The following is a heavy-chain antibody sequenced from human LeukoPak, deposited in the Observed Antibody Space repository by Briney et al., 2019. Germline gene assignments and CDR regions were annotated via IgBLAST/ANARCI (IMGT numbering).Heavy chain of an antibody. CDR3: ATCNGDCYFNF. Sequence: PGGSLRLSCAASGFTFSSYEMNWVHQAPGKGLEWVARVKSKAVGETTSYAAPVKGRFSISRDDSRDMVYLQMNSLEAEDTAVYYCATCNGDCYFNFWGQGTLVIVSS. D-gene: IGHD2-21*02. CDR2: VKSKAVGETT. V-gene: IGHV3-15*01. J-gene: IGHJ4*02. CDR1: GFTFSSYE.